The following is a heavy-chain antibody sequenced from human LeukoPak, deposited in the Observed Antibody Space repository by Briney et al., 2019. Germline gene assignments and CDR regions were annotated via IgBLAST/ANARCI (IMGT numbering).Heavy chain of an antibody. J-gene: IGHJ1*01. CDR1: GFTFSSYS. CDR2: ISRTSRHK. Sequence: GGSLTLSCAASGFTFSSYSMNWVRQAPGKGLKWVSSISRTSRHKYYSDSVKGRFTISRDDAENSLFLQMDSLRAEDTAIYYCVRDMNTVTTCYLQFWGQGTLVTVSS. D-gene: IGHD1-1*01. CDR3: VRDMNTVTTCYLQF. V-gene: IGHV3-21*01.